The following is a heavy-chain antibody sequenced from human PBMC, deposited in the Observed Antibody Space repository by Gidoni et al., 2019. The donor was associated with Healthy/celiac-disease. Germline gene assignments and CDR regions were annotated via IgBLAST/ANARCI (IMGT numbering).Heavy chain of an antibody. J-gene: IGHJ4*02. V-gene: IGHV3-30*18. CDR1: GFTFSSYG. D-gene: IGHD4-17*01. CDR3: AKDFDYGDYGRFDY. CDR2: ISYDGSNK. Sequence: QVQLVESGGGVVQPGRSLRLSCAASGFTFSSYGMHWVRQAPGKGLEWVAVISYDGSNKYYADSVKGRFTISRDNSKNTLYLQMNSLRAEDTAVYYCAKDFDYGDYGRFDYWGQGTLVTVSS.